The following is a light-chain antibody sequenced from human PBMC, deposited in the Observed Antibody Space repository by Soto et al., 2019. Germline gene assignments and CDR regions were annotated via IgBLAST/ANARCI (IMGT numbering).Light chain of an antibody. CDR3: QVWDSISEYV. CDR1: KIGSKS. V-gene: IGLV3-21*02. Sequence: SYELTQPPSVSVAPGQTATITCGGNKIGSKSVHWYQQKPGQAPVVVVYYDSDRPSGIPERFSGSNSGNTATLTISRVEAGDEADYYCQVWDSISEYVFGNGTKVTVL. CDR2: YDS. J-gene: IGLJ1*01.